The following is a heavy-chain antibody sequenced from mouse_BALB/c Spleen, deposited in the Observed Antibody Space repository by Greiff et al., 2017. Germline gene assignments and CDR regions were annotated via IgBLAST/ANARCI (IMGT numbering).Heavy chain of an antibody. CDR3: TRVNTPASVYFDY. Sequence: VQLQQPGAELVKPGASVKMSCKASGYTFTSYWMHWVKQRPGQGLEWIGVIDPSASCTSYNQKFKGKATLTVDTSSSTAYMQLSILTYEDSAVYYCTRVNTPASVYFDYWGQGTTLTVSS. J-gene: IGHJ2*01. CDR1: GYTFTSYW. D-gene: IGHD1-2*01. CDR2: IDPSASCT. V-gene: IGHV1S127*01.